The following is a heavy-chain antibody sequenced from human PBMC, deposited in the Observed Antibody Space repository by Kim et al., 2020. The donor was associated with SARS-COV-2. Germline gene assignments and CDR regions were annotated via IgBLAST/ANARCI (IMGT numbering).Heavy chain of an antibody. Sequence: GGSLRLSCAASGFTFSSYEMNWVRQAPGKGLEWVSYISSSGSTIYYADSVKGRFTISRDNAKNSLYLQMNSLRAEDTAVYYCAREFSPPVYAITAYYYYGMDVWGQGTTVTVSS. CDR3: AREFSPPVYAITAYYYYGMDV. CDR1: GFTFSSYE. V-gene: IGHV3-48*03. D-gene: IGHD2-8*01. CDR2: ISSSGSTI. J-gene: IGHJ6*02.